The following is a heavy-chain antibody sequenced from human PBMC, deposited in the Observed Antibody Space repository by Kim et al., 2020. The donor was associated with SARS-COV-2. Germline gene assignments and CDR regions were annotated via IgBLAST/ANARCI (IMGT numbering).Heavy chain of an antibody. CDR2: INTNTGNP. D-gene: IGHD6-13*01. CDR1: GYTFTSYA. V-gene: IGHV7-4-1*02. Sequence: ASVKVSCKASGYTFTSYAINWVRQAPGQGLEWMGWINTNTGNPTYAQGFTGRFVFSLDTSVSTAFLQISNLKAEDTAVYYCVRGGPTIAAVGRVPRDCGQGTLVTVSS. CDR3: VRGGPTIAAVGRVPRD. J-gene: IGHJ4*02.